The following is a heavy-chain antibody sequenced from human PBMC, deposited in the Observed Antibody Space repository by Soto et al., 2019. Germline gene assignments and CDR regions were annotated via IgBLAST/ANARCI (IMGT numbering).Heavy chain of an antibody. CDR3: ARGLHCSSTSCYPHFSYYYMDV. Sequence: PSETLSLTCAVYGGSFSGDYWSWVRQPPGRGLEWIGEINHSGSTNYNPSLKSRVTISVDTSKNQFSLKLSSVTAADTAVYYCARGLHCSSTSCYPHFSYYYMDVWGKGTTVTVSS. J-gene: IGHJ6*03. CDR2: INHSGST. V-gene: IGHV4-34*01. D-gene: IGHD2-2*01. CDR1: GGSFSGDY.